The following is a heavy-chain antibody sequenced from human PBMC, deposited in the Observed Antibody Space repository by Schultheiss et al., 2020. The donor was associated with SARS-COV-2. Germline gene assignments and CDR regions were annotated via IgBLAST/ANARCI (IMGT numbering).Heavy chain of an antibody. J-gene: IGHJ5*02. CDR2: IYYSGST. D-gene: IGHD4-17*01. V-gene: IGHV4-39*07. CDR3: ARGEIMTTVTTLDYNWFDP. CDR1: GGSISSGGYS. Sequence: SETLSLTCAVSGGSISSGGYSWSWIRQPPGKGLEWIGSIYYSGSTYYNPSLKSRVTISVDTSKNQFSLKLSSVTAADTAVYYCARGEIMTTVTTLDYNWFDPWGQGTLVTVSS.